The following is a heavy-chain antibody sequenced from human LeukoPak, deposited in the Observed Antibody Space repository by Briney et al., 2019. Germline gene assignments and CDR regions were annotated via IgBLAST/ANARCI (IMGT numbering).Heavy chain of an antibody. CDR1: GYTFTSYD. V-gene: IGHV1-8*01. J-gene: IGHJ6*02. D-gene: IGHD6-13*01. Sequence: VASVKVSCKASGYTFTSYDINWVRQATGQGLEWMGWMNPNSGNTGYAQKFQGRVTMTRNTSISTAYMELSSLRSEDTAVYYCARDSSSWSYYYYGMDVWGQGTTVTVSS. CDR2: MNPNSGNT. CDR3: ARDSSSWSYYYYGMDV.